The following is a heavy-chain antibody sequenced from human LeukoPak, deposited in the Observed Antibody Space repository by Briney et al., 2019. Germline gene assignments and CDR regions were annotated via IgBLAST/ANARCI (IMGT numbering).Heavy chain of an antibody. CDR1: GGSFSGYY. CDR2: INHSGST. D-gene: IGHD4-11*01. Sequence: SETLSLTCAVYGGSFSGYYWSWIRQPPGKRLEWIGEINHSGSTNCYPSLESRATISVNTSKNQFSLKLSSVTAADTAVYYCARGLIAGDYSKSFDYWDQGTLVTVSS. V-gene: IGHV4-34*01. CDR3: ARGLIAGDYSKSFDY. J-gene: IGHJ4*02.